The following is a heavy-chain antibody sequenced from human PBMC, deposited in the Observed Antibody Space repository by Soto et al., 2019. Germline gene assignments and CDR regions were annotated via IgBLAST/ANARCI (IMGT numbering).Heavy chain of an antibody. J-gene: IGHJ4*02. V-gene: IGHV3-21*01. CDR2: ISSSSSYI. CDR3: AIDGHRYSSFDY. D-gene: IGHD5-18*01. CDR1: GFTFSSYS. Sequence: EVQLVESGGGLVKPGGSLRLSCAASGFTFSSYSMNWVRQAPGKGLEWVSSISSSSSYIYYADSVKGRFTISRDNAKNSLFLQMNSLRAEDTAVYYCAIDGHRYSSFDYWGQGTLVSVSS.